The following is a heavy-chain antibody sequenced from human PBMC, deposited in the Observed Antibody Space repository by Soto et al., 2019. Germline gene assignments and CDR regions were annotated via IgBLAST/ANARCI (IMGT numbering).Heavy chain of an antibody. D-gene: IGHD6-6*01. CDR2: IYYSGST. CDR1: GGSISSYY. J-gene: IGHJ5*02. CDR3: ARQVSAAPPVPTRSNWFDP. Sequence: SETLSLTCTVSGGSISSYYWSWIRQPPGKGLEWIGYIYYSGSTNYNPSLKSRVTISVDTSKNQFSLKLSSVTAADTAVYYCARQVSAAPPVPTRSNWFDPWGQGTLVTVSS. V-gene: IGHV4-59*08.